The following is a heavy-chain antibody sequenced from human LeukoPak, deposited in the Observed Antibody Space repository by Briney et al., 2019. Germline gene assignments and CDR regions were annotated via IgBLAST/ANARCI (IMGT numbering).Heavy chain of an antibody. CDR2: INPNSGGT. J-gene: IGHJ4*02. Sequence: ASVKVSCKASGYTFTGYYMHWVRQAPGQGLEWMGWINPNSGGTNYAQKFQGRVTMTRDTSISTAYMELRSLRSDDTAVYYCARVVSQLDRIDYWGQGTLVTVSS. CDR3: ARVVSQLDRIDY. V-gene: IGHV1-2*02. D-gene: IGHD6-6*01. CDR1: GYTFTGYY.